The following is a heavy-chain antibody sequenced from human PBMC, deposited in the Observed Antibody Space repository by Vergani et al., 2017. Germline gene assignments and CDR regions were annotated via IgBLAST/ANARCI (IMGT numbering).Heavy chain of an antibody. D-gene: IGHD6-13*01. Sequence: EVQLLESGGGLVQPGGSLRLSCAASGFTFSSYAMSWVRQAPGKGLEWVSAISGSGGSTYYADSVKGRFTISRDNSKNTLYLQMNSLGAEDTAVYYCAKDRPYSSSWYPRFPYYFDFWGQGTLVTVSS. V-gene: IGHV3-23*01. CDR3: AKDRPYSSSWYPRFPYYFDF. CDR2: ISGSGGST. CDR1: GFTFSSYA. J-gene: IGHJ4*02.